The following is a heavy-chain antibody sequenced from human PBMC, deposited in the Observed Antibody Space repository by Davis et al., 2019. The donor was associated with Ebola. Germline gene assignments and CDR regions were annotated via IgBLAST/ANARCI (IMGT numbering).Heavy chain of an antibody. CDR3: ATHGVGSGYYPRFRFDP. CDR1: GGSISSYY. J-gene: IGHJ5*02. D-gene: IGHD3-3*01. CDR2: INHSGST. V-gene: IGHV4-59*08. Sequence: MPSETLSLTCTVSGGSISSYYWSWIRQPPGKGLEWIGEINHSGSTNYNPSLKSRVTISVDTSKNQFSLELTSVTAADTAVYYCATHGVGSGYYPRFRFDPWGQGTLVSVSS.